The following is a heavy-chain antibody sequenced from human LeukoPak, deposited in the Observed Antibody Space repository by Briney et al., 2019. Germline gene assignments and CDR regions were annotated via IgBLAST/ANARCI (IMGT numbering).Heavy chain of an antibody. CDR3: ARGVDYGDYGPRDAFDI. D-gene: IGHD4-17*01. CDR2: INPNSGGT. J-gene: IGHJ3*02. Sequence: ASVKVSCKASGYTFTSYGISWVRQAPGQGLEWMGWINPNSGGTNYAQKFQGRVTMTRDTSISTAYMELSRLRSDDTAVYYCARGVDYGDYGPRDAFDIWGQGTMVTVSS. V-gene: IGHV1-2*02. CDR1: GYTFTSYG.